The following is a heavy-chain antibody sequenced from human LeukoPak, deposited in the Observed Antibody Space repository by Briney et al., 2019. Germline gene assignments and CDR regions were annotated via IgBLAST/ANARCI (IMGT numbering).Heavy chain of an antibody. D-gene: IGHD3-3*01. CDR1: GFTVSSNY. J-gene: IGHJ3*02. V-gene: IGHV3-23*01. Sequence: SGGSLRLSCAASGFTVSSNYMSWVRQAPGKGLEWVSAISGSGGSTYYADSVKGRFTISRDNSKNTLYLQINSLRAEDTAVYYCAKDRLEWPPEGAFDIWGQGTMVTVSS. CDR3: AKDRLEWPPEGAFDI. CDR2: ISGSGGST.